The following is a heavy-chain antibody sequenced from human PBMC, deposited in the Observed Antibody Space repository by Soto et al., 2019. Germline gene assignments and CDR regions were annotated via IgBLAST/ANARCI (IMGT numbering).Heavy chain of an antibody. J-gene: IGHJ3*02. D-gene: IGHD1-26*01. V-gene: IGHV4-59*01. Sequence: QVQLQESGPGLVKPSETLSLTCSVSGDSISSYYYNWIRQSPGKGLEWLGYVYYSGPTNYNPSLKSGVTISVDASRDEITLTLDSVPAADTAVYFCARSRLFSGFDDAFDIWGQGAMVTVSA. CDR3: ARSRLFSGFDDAFDI. CDR1: GDSISSYY. CDR2: VYYSGPT.